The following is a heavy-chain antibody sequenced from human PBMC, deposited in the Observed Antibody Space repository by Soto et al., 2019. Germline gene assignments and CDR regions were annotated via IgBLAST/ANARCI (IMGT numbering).Heavy chain of an antibody. CDR1: GFTFSSYA. V-gene: IGHV3-23*01. J-gene: IGHJ6*02. D-gene: IGHD3-10*01. CDR3: AKCVPRGVRGADPSHGMDV. Sequence: GGSLRLSCAASGFTFSSYAMSWVRQAPGKGLEWVSAISGSGGSTYYADSVKGRFTISRDNSKNTLYLQMNSLRAEDTAVYYCAKCVPRGVRGADPSHGMDVWGQGTTVTVSS. CDR2: ISGSGGST.